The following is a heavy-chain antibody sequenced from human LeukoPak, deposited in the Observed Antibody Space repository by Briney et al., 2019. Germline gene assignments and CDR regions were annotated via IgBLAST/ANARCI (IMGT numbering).Heavy chain of an antibody. CDR1: GYTFTDYY. D-gene: IGHD3-10*01. Sequence: ASVKVSCKASGYTFTDYYIHWVRQAPGQGLEWMGWINPNSGGTNYAQKFQGRVTMTRDTSISTAYMELSRLRSDDTAVYYCARGFPSMVRGVIINTPDYWGQGTLVTVSS. V-gene: IGHV1-2*02. J-gene: IGHJ4*02. CDR3: ARGFPSMVRGVIINTPDY. CDR2: INPNSGGT.